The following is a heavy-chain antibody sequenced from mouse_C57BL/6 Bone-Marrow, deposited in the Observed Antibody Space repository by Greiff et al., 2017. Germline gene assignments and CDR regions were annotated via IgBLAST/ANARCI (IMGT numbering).Heavy chain of an antibody. Sequence: VQLQQSGAELAKPGASVKLSCKASGYTFTSYWMHWVKQRPGKGLEWIGYINPSSGYIKYNQKFKEKATLAADKSTITAYMQLIRLTYEDSAVYSCARSKGVPGLFAYWGQGTLVTVSA. V-gene: IGHV1-7*01. CDR3: ARSKGVPGLFAY. J-gene: IGHJ3*01. D-gene: IGHD3-2*02. CDR1: GYTFTSYW. CDR2: INPSSGYI.